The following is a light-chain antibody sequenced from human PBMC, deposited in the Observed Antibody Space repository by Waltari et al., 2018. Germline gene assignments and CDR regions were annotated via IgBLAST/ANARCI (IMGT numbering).Light chain of an antibody. CDR2: AAS. Sequence: DIQMTQSPSSLSASVGDRVTITCRASQSISSYLNWYQQKPGKAPKLLIYAASSLQSGVPSRFSGSGSGTDFTLTISSLQPEDFATYYCQQSYSTPLTIGGGTKVEIK. V-gene: IGKV1-39*01. CDR1: QSISSY. CDR3: QQSYSTPLT. J-gene: IGKJ4*01.